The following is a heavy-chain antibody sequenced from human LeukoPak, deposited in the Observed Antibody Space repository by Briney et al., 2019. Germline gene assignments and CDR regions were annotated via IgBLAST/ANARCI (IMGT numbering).Heavy chain of an antibody. Sequence: PGGSLRLSCAASGFTFSSYAMSWVRQAPGKGLEWVSAISGSGGSTYYADSVKGRFTISRDNSKNTLYLQMNSLRAEDTAVYYRAKENYYGSGSYYNDAFDIWGQGTMVTVSS. CDR1: GFTFSSYA. CDR3: AKENYYGSGSYYNDAFDI. CDR2: ISGSGGST. D-gene: IGHD3-10*01. J-gene: IGHJ3*02. V-gene: IGHV3-23*01.